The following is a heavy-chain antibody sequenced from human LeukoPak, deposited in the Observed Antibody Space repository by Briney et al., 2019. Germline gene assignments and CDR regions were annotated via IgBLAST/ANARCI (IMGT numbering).Heavy chain of an antibody. J-gene: IGHJ3*02. Sequence: GGSLRLSCAASGFTFSSYVMTWVRQAPGKGLEWVSDISGSGNNAYYADSVKGRFTISRDNSKNTLYLQMNSLRAEDTAVYYCAKDLMYYYGSGSFGDAFDIWGQGTMVTVSS. V-gene: IGHV3-23*01. CDR2: ISGSGNNA. CDR1: GFTFSSYV. CDR3: AKDLMYYYGSGSFGDAFDI. D-gene: IGHD3-10*01.